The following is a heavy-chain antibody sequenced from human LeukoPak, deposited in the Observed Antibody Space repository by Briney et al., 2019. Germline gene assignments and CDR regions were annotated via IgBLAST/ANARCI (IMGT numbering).Heavy chain of an antibody. D-gene: IGHD6-19*01. CDR3: ARSIAVAGTGFDY. CDR1: GGSISSGGYS. V-gene: IGHV4-30-2*01. Sequence: PQTLSLTCAVSGGSISSGGYSWSWIRQPPGKGLEWIGYIYHSGSTYYNPSLKSRVTISVDRSKNQFSLKLSSVTAADTAVYYCARSIAVAGTGFDYWGQGTLVTVSS. CDR2: IYHSGST. J-gene: IGHJ4*02.